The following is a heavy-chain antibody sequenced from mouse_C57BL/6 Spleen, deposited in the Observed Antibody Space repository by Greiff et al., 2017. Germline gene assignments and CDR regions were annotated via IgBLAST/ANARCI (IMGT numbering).Heavy chain of an antibody. CDR1: GYTFTDYY. CDR2: INPYNGGT. V-gene: IGHV1-19*01. CDR3: ARCYDYDDY. Sequence: EVQLQQSGPVLVKPGASVKMSCKASGYTFTDYYMNWVKQSHGKSLEWIGVINPYNGGTSYNQKFKGKATLPVDKSSSTAYMELNSLTSEDSAVYYCARCYDYDDYWGQGTTLTVSS. D-gene: IGHD2-4*01. J-gene: IGHJ2*01.